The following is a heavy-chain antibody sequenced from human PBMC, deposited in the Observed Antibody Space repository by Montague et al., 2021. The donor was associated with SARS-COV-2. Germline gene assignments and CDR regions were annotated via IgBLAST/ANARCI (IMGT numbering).Heavy chain of an antibody. J-gene: IGHJ4*02. CDR3: ARDVRYCDFWSGRAQTSPDY. Sequence: SETLSLTCTVSGYSISSGYYWGWIRQRPGKGLEWIGSIYHSGSTXYNPALKSRVTISVDTSKNQFSLKLSSVAAADTAVYYCARDVRYCDFWSGRAQTSPDYWGQGTLVTISS. D-gene: IGHD3-3*01. CDR1: GYSISSGYY. V-gene: IGHV4-38-2*02. CDR2: IYHSGST.